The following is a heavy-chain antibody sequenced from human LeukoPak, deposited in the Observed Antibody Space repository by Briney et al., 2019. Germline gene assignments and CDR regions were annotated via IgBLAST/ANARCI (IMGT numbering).Heavy chain of an antibody. CDR1: GFTFSSYS. J-gene: IGHJ6*03. CDR3: AREVGATRVYYYYYMDV. Sequence: GGSLRLSCAASGFTFSSYSMNWVRQAPGKGLEWVSYISSSSSTIYYADSVKGRFTISRDSAKNSLYLQMNSLRAEDTAVYYCAREVGATRVYYYYYMDVWGKGTTVTVSS. V-gene: IGHV3-48*01. CDR2: ISSSSSTI. D-gene: IGHD1-26*01.